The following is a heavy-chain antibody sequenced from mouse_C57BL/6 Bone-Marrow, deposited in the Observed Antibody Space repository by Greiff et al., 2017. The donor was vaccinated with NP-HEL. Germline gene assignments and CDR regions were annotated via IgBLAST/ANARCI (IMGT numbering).Heavy chain of an antibody. CDR2: IYPGGGYS. V-gene: IGHV1-63*01. D-gene: IGHD4-1*01. Sequence: VQLQQSGAELVRPGTSVKMSCKASGYTFTNYWIGWAKQRPGHGLEWIGDIYPGGGYSNYNEKFKGKATLTADKSSSTAYMQFSSLTSEDSALYYCARWRSWDWYFDVWGTGTTVTVSS. CDR1: GYTFTNYW. CDR3: ARWRSWDWYFDV. J-gene: IGHJ1*03.